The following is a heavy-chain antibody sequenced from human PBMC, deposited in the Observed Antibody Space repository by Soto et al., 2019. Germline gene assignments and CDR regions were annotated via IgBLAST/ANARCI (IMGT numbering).Heavy chain of an antibody. CDR2: ISNDGNRQ. Sequence: GGSLRLSCTASGFSFSSYGMHWVRQAPGKGLEWVAIISNDGNRQWHRDPVKGRFTISKDNSKNTLYLEMNTVRTEDTAMYYCGKEIFKGGPNLGGDYWGQETVVTVSS. CDR3: GKEIFKGGPNLGGDY. D-gene: IGHD3-16*01. CDR1: GFSFSSYG. J-gene: IGHJ4*02. V-gene: IGHV3-30*18.